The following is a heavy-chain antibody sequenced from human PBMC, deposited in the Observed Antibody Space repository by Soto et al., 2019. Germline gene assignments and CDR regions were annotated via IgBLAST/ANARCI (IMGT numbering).Heavy chain of an antibody. Sequence: GGSLRLSCAASGFTFSTYTMTWVRQAPGKGLEWVSSVGGSGDGTYYADSVKGRFTISRDSAKNTLYLQMNGLRAEDTAIYYCTKDTFGAWDSWGQGTLVTVSS. CDR3: TKDTFGAWDS. D-gene: IGHD3-10*01. V-gene: IGHV3-23*01. CDR1: GFTFSTYT. J-gene: IGHJ4*02. CDR2: VGGSGDGT.